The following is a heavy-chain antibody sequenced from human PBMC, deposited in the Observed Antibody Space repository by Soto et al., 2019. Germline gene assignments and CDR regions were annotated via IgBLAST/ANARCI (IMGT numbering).Heavy chain of an antibody. Sequence: SETLSLTCTVSGGSISSYYWSWIRQPPGKGLEWIGYIYYSGSTNCNPSLKSRVTMSVDTSKNQFSLKLSSVTAADTALYYCAREVTYFGSGRNDAFDIWGQGTMVTVSS. CDR1: GGSISSYY. V-gene: IGHV4-59*01. J-gene: IGHJ3*02. CDR2: IYYSGST. D-gene: IGHD3-10*01. CDR3: AREVTYFGSGRNDAFDI.